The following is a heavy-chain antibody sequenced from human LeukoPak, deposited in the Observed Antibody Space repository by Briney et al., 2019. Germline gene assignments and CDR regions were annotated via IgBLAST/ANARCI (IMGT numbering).Heavy chain of an antibody. CDR2: IYYSGST. Sequence: SETLSLTCTVSGGSISTYYWSWIRQPPGKGLEWIGYIYYSGSTNYNPSLKSRVTISVDTSKNQFSLKLSSVTAADTAVYYCARGCFGCYSQSYYYIMDVWGQGTTVTVSS. V-gene: IGHV4-59*01. D-gene: IGHD2-15*01. CDR1: GGSISTYY. J-gene: IGHJ6*02. CDR3: ARGCFGCYSQSYYYIMDV.